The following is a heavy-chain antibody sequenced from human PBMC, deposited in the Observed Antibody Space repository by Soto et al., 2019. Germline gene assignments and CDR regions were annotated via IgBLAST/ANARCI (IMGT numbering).Heavy chain of an antibody. J-gene: IGHJ4*02. D-gene: IGHD1-26*01. V-gene: IGHV4-34*01. CDR2: INHSGST. CDR3: ARSRFPIVGATKRGYFDY. CDR1: GGSFSGYY. Sequence: SETLSLTCAVYGGSFSGYYWSWIRQPPGKGLEWIGEINHSGSTNYNPSLKSRVTISVDTSKNQFSLKLSSVTAADTAVYYCARSRFPIVGATKRGYFDYWGQGTLVTVSS.